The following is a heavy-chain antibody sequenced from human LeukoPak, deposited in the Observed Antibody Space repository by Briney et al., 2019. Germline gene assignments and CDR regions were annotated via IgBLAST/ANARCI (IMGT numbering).Heavy chain of an antibody. Sequence: GGSLRLSCAASGFTLSSYAMHWVRQAPGKGLEGVAVISYDGSNKDYADSVRGRFTISRDNSKNTLYLPMNRLRAEDTAVYYCARDQGYCSGGSCYFFHFDYWGQGTLVTVSS. V-gene: IGHV3-30*04. CDR3: ARDQGYCSGGSCYFFHFDY. J-gene: IGHJ4*01. CDR2: ISYDGSNK. D-gene: IGHD2-15*01. CDR1: GFTLSSYA.